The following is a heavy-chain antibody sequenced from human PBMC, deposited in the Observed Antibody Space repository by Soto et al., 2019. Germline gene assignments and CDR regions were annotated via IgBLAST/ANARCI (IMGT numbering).Heavy chain of an antibody. Sequence: GESLKISCKGSGYSFTTYWIGWVRQMPGKGLEWMGIIYPGDSDTKYSPSFQGQVTISADKSINTAYLQWSSLQASDSAMYYCARVYISGSDYWGQGTLVTVSS. J-gene: IGHJ4*02. CDR3: ARVYISGSDY. D-gene: IGHD6-19*01. CDR1: GYSFTTYW. CDR2: IYPGDSDT. V-gene: IGHV5-51*01.